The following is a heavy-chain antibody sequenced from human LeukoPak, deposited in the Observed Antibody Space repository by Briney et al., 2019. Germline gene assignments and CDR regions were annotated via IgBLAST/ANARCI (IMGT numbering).Heavy chain of an antibody. J-gene: IGHJ4*02. CDR3: ARQLERWLQPSALDY. D-gene: IGHD5-24*01. CDR1: GGSISRSSYY. Sequence: PSETLSLTCSVSGGSISRSSYYWGWIRQPPGKGLEWIGSIYYSGSTYYNPSLKSRVTISVDTSKNQFSLKLSSVTAADTAVYYGARQLERWLQPSALDYWGQGTLVTVSS. V-gene: IGHV4-39*01. CDR2: IYYSGST.